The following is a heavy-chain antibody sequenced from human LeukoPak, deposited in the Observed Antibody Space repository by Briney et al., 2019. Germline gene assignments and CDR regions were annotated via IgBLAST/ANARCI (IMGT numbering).Heavy chain of an antibody. CDR3: ARGQYQLLHDY. D-gene: IGHD2-2*01. V-gene: IGHV3-21*01. CDR1: GFTFSSYS. J-gene: IGHJ4*02. Sequence: GGSLRLSCAASGFTFSSYSMNWVRQAPGKGLEWVSSISSSSSDIYYADSAKGRFTISRDNAKNSLYLQMNSLRAEDTAVYYCARGQYQLLHDYWGQGTLVTVSS. CDR2: ISSSSSDI.